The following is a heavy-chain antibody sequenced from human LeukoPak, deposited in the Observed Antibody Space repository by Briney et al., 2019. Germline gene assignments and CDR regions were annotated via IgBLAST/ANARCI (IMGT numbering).Heavy chain of an antibody. V-gene: IGHV1-18*01. D-gene: IGHD5-12*01. CDR3: ARDLATAPDAFDI. CDR2: ISAYNGNT. J-gene: IGHJ3*02. Sequence: ASVKVSCKASGYTFTSYGISWVRQAPGQGLEWMGWISAYNGNTNYAQKLQGGVTTTTDTSTSTAYMELRSLRSDDTAVYYCARDLATAPDAFDIWGQGTMVTVSS. CDR1: GYTFTSYG.